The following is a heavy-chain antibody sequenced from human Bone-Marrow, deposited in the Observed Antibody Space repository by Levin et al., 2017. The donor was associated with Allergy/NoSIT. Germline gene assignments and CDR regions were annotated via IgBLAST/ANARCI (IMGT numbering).Heavy chain of an antibody. V-gene: IGHV3-64D*08. J-gene: IGHJ6*03. Sequence: GGSLRLSCSASGFSFRSFAMHWVRQAPGKGLEYVSGVSSDGAGTYYADSVKGRFTISRDNSKYTLYLQMSSLRAEDTAVYFCVKNDCNGLSCGSRYFCMDVWGKGTTVTVSS. CDR1: GFSFRSFA. D-gene: IGHD3-22*01. CDR2: VSSDGAGT. CDR3: VKNDCNGLSCGSRYFCMDV.